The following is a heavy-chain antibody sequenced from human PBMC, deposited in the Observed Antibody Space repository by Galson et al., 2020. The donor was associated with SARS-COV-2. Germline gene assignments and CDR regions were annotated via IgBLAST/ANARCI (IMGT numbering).Heavy chain of an antibody. CDR2: ISAYNDNT. Sequence: ASVKVSCKASGYIFISYGISWVRQAPGQGLEWMGWISAYNDNTNDAQKLQGRVTMTTDTSTSTAYMELRSLRSDDTAVYYCARDVPYYYGSASYYNGEYYYYGLDVWGQGTTVTVSS. D-gene: IGHD3-10*01. CDR1: GYIFISYG. J-gene: IGHJ6*02. V-gene: IGHV1-18*01. CDR3: ARDVPYYYGSASYYNGEYYYYGLDV.